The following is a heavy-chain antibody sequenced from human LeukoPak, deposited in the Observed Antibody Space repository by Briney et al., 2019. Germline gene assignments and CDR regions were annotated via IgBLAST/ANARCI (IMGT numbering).Heavy chain of an antibody. D-gene: IGHD7-27*01. Sequence: GGSLRLSCAASGFTFSDYYMSWIRQAPGKGLEWVSYISSSGSTIYYADSVKGRFTISRDNSKNTLYLQMNSLRAEDTAVYYCAREANWGFGVGAFDIWGQGTMVTVSS. J-gene: IGHJ3*02. CDR1: GFTFSDYY. CDR2: ISSSGSTI. CDR3: AREANWGFGVGAFDI. V-gene: IGHV3-11*04.